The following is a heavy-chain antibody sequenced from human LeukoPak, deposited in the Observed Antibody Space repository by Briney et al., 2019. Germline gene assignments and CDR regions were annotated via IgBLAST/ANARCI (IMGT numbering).Heavy chain of an antibody. CDR2: INHSGST. CDR3: ARGSGYYGSGSYYPR. J-gene: IGHJ4*02. D-gene: IGHD3-10*01. V-gene: IGHV4-34*01. Sequence: SETLSLTCAVYGGSFSGYYWSWIRQPPGKGLEWIGEINHSGSTNYNPSLKSRVTISVDTSKNQCSLKLSSVTAADTAVYYCARGSGYYGSGSYYPRWGQGTLVTVSS. CDR1: GGSFSGYY.